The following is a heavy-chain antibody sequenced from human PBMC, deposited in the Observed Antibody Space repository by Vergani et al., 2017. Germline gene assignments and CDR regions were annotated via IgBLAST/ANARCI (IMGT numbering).Heavy chain of an antibody. Sequence: QVQLVESGGGVVQPGRSLRLSCAASGFTFSSYGMHWVRQAPGKGLEWVAVISYDGSNKYYADSVKGRFTISRDNSKNTLYLQMNSLRAEDTAVYYCARGAARYFDWLLDSGGAPYGMDVWGQGTTVTVSS. CDR3: ARGAARYFDWLLDSGGAPYGMDV. CDR1: GFTFSSYG. V-gene: IGHV3-30*03. CDR2: ISYDGSNK. D-gene: IGHD3-9*01. J-gene: IGHJ6*02.